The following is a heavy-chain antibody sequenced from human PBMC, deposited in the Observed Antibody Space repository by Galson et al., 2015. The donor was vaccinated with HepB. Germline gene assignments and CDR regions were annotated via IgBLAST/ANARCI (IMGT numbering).Heavy chain of an antibody. J-gene: IGHJ6*01. CDR3: AKKRDRAFWCEEANYYGRYV. Sequence: SLRLSCAASGFTFSTYGMHWVRQAPGKGLEWVAVLSYDASNKNYADSVKGRFTISSDNSKNTLFLQINRLSAEDSAVYYCAKKRDRAFWCEEANYYGRYVCGQGPMVTGTS. CDR1: GFTFSTYG. CDR2: LSYDASNK. V-gene: IGHV3-30*18. D-gene: IGHD3-3*01.